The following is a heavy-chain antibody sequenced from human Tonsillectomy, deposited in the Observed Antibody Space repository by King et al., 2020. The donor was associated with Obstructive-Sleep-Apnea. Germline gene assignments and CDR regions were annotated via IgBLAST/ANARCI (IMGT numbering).Heavy chain of an antibody. J-gene: IGHJ4*02. CDR3: ARGTVDPVVVSAFDS. V-gene: IGHV3-11*01. D-gene: IGHD2-2*01. Sequence: VQLVESGGGMVKPGGSLRLSCAASGFTFSDYYMSWIRQAPGKGLEWVSYISSSGSPIYYADSVKGRCTISRDNARNSLYLQMNSLRAEDRAVYYCARGTVDPVVVSAFDSWGQGTLVTVSS. CDR1: GFTFSDYY. CDR2: ISSSGSPI.